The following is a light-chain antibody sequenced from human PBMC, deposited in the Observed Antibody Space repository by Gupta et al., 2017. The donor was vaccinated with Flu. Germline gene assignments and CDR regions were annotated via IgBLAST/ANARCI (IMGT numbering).Light chain of an antibody. J-gene: IGLJ3*02. CDR3: QTYDSILSGWV. V-gene: IGLV1-40*01. CDR2: KNI. CDR1: SSNIGEADD. Sequence: TIYGTGGSSNIGEADDVHWDQQLPRTAPKLLIYKNINRPSGVPDRFSGSKSGTAASLAITGLQAEEEADYYCQTYDSILSGWVFGGGTKLTVL.